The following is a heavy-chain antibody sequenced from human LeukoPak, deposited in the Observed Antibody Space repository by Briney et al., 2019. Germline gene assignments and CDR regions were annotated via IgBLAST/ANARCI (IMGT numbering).Heavy chain of an antibody. V-gene: IGHV3-7*03. J-gene: IGHJ4*02. CDR2: IKQDGSEK. CDR3: AKGIGWSGYRPCYFDS. D-gene: IGHD3-3*01. Sequence: GGSLRLSCVVSGFHFGDVWMSWVRQAPGKGLEWVANIKQDGSEKYYVDSVKGRFTISRDSSLYLQMDRLRAEDTAVYYCAKGIGWSGYRPCYFDSWGQGTLVTVSS. CDR1: GFHFGDVW.